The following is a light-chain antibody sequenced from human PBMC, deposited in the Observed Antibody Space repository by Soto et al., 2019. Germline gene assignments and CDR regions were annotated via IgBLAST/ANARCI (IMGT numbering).Light chain of an antibody. CDR1: QSISSY. CDR2: AAS. J-gene: IGKJ2*01. V-gene: IGKV1-39*01. Sequence: DIQMTQSPSSLSTSVGDRVTITCRASQSISSYLNWYQQKPGKAPKFLIYAASSLQSGVPSRFSGSGSGTDFTLTISSLQPKDFATYYCQQSYSTPYTFGQGTKLEIK. CDR3: QQSYSTPYT.